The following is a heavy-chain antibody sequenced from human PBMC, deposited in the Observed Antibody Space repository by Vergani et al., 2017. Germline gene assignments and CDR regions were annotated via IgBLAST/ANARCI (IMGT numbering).Heavy chain of an antibody. D-gene: IGHD6-13*01. CDR2: ISGSGGST. CDR1: GFTFSSYA. Sequence: EVQLVESGGGLVKPGGSLRLSCAASGFTFSSYAMSWVRQAPGKGLEWVSAISGSGGSTYYADSVKGRFTISRDNSKNTLYLQMNSLRAEDTAVYYCATPGPLGRYSSSWTPARWGQGTLVTVSS. CDR3: ATPGPLGRYSSSWTPAR. J-gene: IGHJ4*02. V-gene: IGHV3-23*04.